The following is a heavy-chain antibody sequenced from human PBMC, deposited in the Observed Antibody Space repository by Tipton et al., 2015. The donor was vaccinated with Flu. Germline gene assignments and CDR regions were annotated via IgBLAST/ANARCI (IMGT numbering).Heavy chain of an antibody. J-gene: IGHJ6*03. CDR3: ARVSYCGGDCYSESYYYYYMDV. CDR1: GDSVSSNSAA. Sequence: GLVKPSQTLSLTCAISGDSVSSNSAAWNWIRQSPSRGLEWLGRTYYRSKWYNDYAVSVKSRITINPDTSKNQFSLQLNSVTPEDTAVYYCARVSYCGGDCYSESYYYYYMDVWGKGTTVTVSS. D-gene: IGHD2-21*01. CDR2: TYYRSKWYN. V-gene: IGHV6-1*01.